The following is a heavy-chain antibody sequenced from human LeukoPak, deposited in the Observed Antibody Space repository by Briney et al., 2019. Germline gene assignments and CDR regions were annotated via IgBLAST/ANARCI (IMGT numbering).Heavy chain of an antibody. CDR1: GFTFSSYA. CDR3: ARVLSVSYCDS. D-gene: IGHD2/OR15-2a*01. V-gene: IGHV3-23*01. Sequence: LPGGSLRLSCAASGFTFSSYAMSWVRQAPGKGLEWVSAISGSGGSTYYADSVKGRFTISRDNSKNTLYLQMNSLRGEDTAVYYCARVLSVSYCDSWGQGTLVTVSS. CDR2: ISGSGGST. J-gene: IGHJ4*02.